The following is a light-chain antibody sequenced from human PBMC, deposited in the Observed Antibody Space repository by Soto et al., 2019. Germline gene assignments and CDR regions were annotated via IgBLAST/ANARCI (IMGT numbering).Light chain of an antibody. V-gene: IGKV1-39*01. CDR1: QSISNF. CDR3: PQCYVNPRT. CDR2: DAS. J-gene: IGKJ1*01. Sequence: DIQMTQSPSSLSASVGDRVTITCRASQSISNFLNWYQHRLGKAPKLLIYDASSLQSGVPSRFSASGSGTDFTLTISSPQPEDLSTYYYPQCYVNPRTFGQGTKV.